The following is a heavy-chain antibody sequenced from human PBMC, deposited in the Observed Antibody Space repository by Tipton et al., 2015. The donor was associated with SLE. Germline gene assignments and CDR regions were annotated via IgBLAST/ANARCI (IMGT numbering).Heavy chain of an antibody. J-gene: IGHJ2*01. D-gene: IGHD2-15*01. Sequence: SLRLSCAASGFTFRNYGMHWVRQAPGKGLEWVAFIRYDGKYNYYSDSVKGRFTISRDNSMNTLNLQMNSLRPEDTAVYYCARERLLSWYFDLWGRGTLVTVSS. CDR2: IRYDGKYN. CDR3: ARERLLSWYFDL. V-gene: IGHV3-30*02. CDR1: GFTFRNYG.